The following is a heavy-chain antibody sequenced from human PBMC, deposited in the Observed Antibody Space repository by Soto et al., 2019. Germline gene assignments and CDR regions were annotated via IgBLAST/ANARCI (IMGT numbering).Heavy chain of an antibody. CDR2: IYPGDSDT. Sequence: PGESLKISCKASGYSFTTYWIGWVRQMPGKGLEWMGIIYPGDSDTKYSPSLQGQVTISADKSISTAYLQWSSLKASDTAMYYCARRVGMATIISDAFDIWGQGTMVTVSS. CDR3: ARRVGMATIISDAFDI. J-gene: IGHJ3*02. D-gene: IGHD5-12*01. V-gene: IGHV5-51*01. CDR1: GYSFTTYW.